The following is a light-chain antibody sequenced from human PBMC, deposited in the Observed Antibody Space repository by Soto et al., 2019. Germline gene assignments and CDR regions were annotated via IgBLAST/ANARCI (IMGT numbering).Light chain of an antibody. CDR1: QSVNSN. CDR2: GTS. J-gene: IGKJ1*01. CDR3: QQYGSSPRT. Sequence: EIVMTQSPATLSVSPGERATLSCRASQSVNSNLAWYQQKAGQAPRLLIYGTSTRATGIPARFSGSGSGTDFTLTISRLEPEDFAVYYCQQYGSSPRTFGRGTKVDIK. V-gene: IGKV3-15*01.